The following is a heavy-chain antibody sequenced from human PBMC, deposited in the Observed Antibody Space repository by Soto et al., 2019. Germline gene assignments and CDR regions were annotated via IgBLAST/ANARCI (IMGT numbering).Heavy chain of an antibody. CDR2: ISASGGST. Sequence: EVQLLESGGGLVQPGGSLRLSCAASGFSFSNYAVTWVRQAPGKGLEWVSAISASGGSTYYADSVKGRFTISRDNSKNTGQLEMNSLRAEDTAGDYCAKRRWSGSNSVGNVMDVWGQGTTVTVSS. CDR3: AKRRWSGSNSVGNVMDV. V-gene: IGHV3-23*01. D-gene: IGHD3-3*01. J-gene: IGHJ6*02. CDR1: GFSFSNYA.